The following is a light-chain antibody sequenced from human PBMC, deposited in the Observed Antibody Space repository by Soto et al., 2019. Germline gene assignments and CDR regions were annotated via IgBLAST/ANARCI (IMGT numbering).Light chain of an antibody. V-gene: IGKV1-5*01. CDR2: DAS. Sequence: DIQMTQCRSTLSASLGDRVTITCRASQSISSWLACYQQKPGKAPKLLIYDASSLESGVPSRFSGSGSGTEFTLTISSLQPDDFATYYCQQYNSPITFGQGTRLEIK. CDR3: QQYNSPIT. CDR1: QSISSW. J-gene: IGKJ5*01.